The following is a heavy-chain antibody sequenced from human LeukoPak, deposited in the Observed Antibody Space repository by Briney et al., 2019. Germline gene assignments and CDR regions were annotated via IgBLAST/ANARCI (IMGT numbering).Heavy chain of an antibody. J-gene: IGHJ6*03. CDR3: AKVFDPNYFDWLPYYYYMDV. Sequence: PGGSLRLSCAASEFSVGSNYMTWVRQAPGKGLKWVSLIYSGGSTYYADSVKGRFTISRDNSKNTLYLQMNSLRAEDTAVYYCAKVFDPNYFDWLPYYYYMDVWGKGTTVTISS. CDR2: IYSGGST. V-gene: IGHV3-53*01. CDR1: EFSVGSNY. D-gene: IGHD3-9*01.